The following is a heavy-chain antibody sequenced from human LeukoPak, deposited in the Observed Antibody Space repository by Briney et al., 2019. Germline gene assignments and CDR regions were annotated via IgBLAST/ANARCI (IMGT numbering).Heavy chain of an antibody. CDR2: IHTSGRT. CDR3: ARGVTYYYDSSGYLY. CDR1: GDSIGSGSYY. V-gene: IGHV4-61*02. J-gene: IGHJ4*02. D-gene: IGHD3-22*01. Sequence: SGTLSLTCTVSGDSIGSGSYYWSWIRQPAGKGLEWIGRIHTSGRTNYNPPLKSRVTISADTSKNQFSLKLSSVTAADTAVYYCARGVTYYYDSSGYLYWGQGTLVTVSS.